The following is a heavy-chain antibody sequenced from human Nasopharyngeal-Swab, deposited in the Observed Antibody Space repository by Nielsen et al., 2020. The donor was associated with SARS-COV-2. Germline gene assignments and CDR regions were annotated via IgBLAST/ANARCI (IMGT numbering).Heavy chain of an antibody. CDR1: AFTVSSYA. D-gene: IGHD3-10*01. CDR2: ISYDGSNK. J-gene: IGHJ4*02. V-gene: IGHV3-30*04. Sequence: GRCRRLAWAAAAFTVSSYAMHWVRQAPGKGLEWVAVISYDGSNKYYADSVKGRFTISRDNSKNTLYLQMNSLRAEDTAVYYCARDELGFGENWGQGTLVTVSS. CDR3: ARDELGFGEN.